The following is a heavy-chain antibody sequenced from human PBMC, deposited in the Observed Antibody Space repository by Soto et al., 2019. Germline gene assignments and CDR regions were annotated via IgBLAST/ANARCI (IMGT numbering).Heavy chain of an antibody. CDR1: GFRVSDNY. CDR3: ARSTGRRQALRYVFGLDV. D-gene: IGHD1-1*01. V-gene: IGHV3-11*06. J-gene: IGHJ6*02. Sequence: QVQLEESGGGLVEPGGSLRLSCAASGFRVSDNYMTWIRQAPGKGLEWVSYISSSGGYTNYADSVKGRFTISKDNAKNSLSLQMDSLRGEDTAVYFCARSTGRRQALRYVFGLDVWGQGTTVTVSS. CDR2: ISSSGGYT.